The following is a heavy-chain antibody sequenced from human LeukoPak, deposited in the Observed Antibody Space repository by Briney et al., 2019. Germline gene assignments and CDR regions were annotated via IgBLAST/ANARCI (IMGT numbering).Heavy chain of an antibody. Sequence: GASVKVSCKASGYTFTSYGISWVRQAPGQGLEWMGIINPSGGSTSYAQKFQGRVTMTRDTSTSTVYMELSSLRSGDTAVYYCARAPGHYYANFDYWGQGTLVTVSS. CDR2: INPSGGST. D-gene: IGHD1-26*01. J-gene: IGHJ4*02. CDR1: GYTFTSYG. CDR3: ARAPGHYYANFDY. V-gene: IGHV1-46*03.